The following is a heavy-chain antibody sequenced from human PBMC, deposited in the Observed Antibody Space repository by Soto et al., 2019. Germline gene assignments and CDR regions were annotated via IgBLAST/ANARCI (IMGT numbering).Heavy chain of an antibody. CDR1: GGSISSGGYY. Sequence: PSETLSLTCTVSGGSISSGGYYWSWIRQHPGKGLEWIGYIYYSGSTYYNPSLKSRVTISVDTSKNQFSLKLSSVTAADTAVYYCARGGRGEWERNYFDYWGQGTLVTVSS. CDR2: IYYSGST. D-gene: IGHD3-16*01. V-gene: IGHV4-31*03. J-gene: IGHJ4*02. CDR3: ARGGRGEWERNYFDY.